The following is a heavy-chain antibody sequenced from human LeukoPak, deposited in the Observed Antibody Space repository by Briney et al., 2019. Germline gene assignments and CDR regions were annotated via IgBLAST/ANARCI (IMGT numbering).Heavy chain of an antibody. J-gene: IGHJ3*02. CDR1: GYTFTSYG. V-gene: IGHV1-18*01. CDR2: ISAYNGNT. D-gene: IGHD1-26*01. CDR3: AATRFSGSYFGPDAFDI. Sequence: ASVKVSCKASGYTFTSYGISWVRQAPGQGLEWMGWISAYNGNTNYAQKLQGRVTMTTDTSTSTAYMELRSLRSDDTAVYYCAATRFSGSYFGPDAFDIWGQGTMVTVSS.